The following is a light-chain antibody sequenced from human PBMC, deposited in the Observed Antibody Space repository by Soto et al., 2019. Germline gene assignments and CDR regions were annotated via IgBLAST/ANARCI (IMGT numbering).Light chain of an antibody. Sequence: SYELGQPPSVSVSPGQTASITCSGDKLGDKYASWYQQRPGQSPVLVIYQDTRRPSGIPERFSGSNSGNTATLTISGTQTMDEADYYCQTWDSNFVLFGGGTKLTVL. CDR2: QDT. CDR3: QTWDSNFVL. CDR1: KLGDKY. J-gene: IGLJ2*01. V-gene: IGLV3-1*01.